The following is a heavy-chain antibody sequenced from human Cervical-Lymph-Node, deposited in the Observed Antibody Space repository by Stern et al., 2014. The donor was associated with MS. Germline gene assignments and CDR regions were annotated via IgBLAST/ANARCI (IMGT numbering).Heavy chain of an antibody. Sequence: QVQLVQSGAEVDRPWASVKVSCKASGYTFTAYFLHWVRQASGQGLAWMGWISRKTGSAPYAQKLQDRVTMTRDTSINTGYMEVSSLRSDDTAVYYCARDRGSYSDYWGQGTLVAVSS. J-gene: IGHJ4*02. CDR1: GYTFTAYF. D-gene: IGHD1-26*01. V-gene: IGHV1-2*02. CDR3: ARDRGSYSDY. CDR2: ISRKTGSA.